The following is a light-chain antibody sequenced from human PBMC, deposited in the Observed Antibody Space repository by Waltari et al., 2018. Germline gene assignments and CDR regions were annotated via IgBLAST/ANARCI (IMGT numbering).Light chain of an antibody. CDR2: EVS. J-gene: IGLJ1*01. Sequence: QSALTQPASVSGSPGQSITISCTGTSSDVGGYNYVSWYQQHPGKAPKLLIYEVSNRPSGVYNRFSGPKSGNTACLTIAGLQPEDEADYYCSSQTSSSTPYVFGTGTKVTVL. CDR1: SSDVGGYNY. CDR3: SSQTSSSTPYV. V-gene: IGLV2-14*01.